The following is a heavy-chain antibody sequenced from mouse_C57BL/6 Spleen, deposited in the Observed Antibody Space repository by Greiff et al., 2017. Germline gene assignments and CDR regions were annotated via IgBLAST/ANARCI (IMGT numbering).Heavy chain of an antibody. J-gene: IGHJ2*01. CDR2: IDPSDSYT. V-gene: IGHV1-69*01. Sequence: VQLQESGAELVMPGASVKLSCKASGYTFTSYWMHWVKQRPGQGLEWIGEIDPSDSYTNYNQKFKGKSTLTVDKSSSTAYMQLSSLTSEDAAVYYCARRGLNSFFDYWGQGTTLTVSS. D-gene: IGHD1-3*01. CDR3: ARRGLNSFFDY. CDR1: GYTFTSYW.